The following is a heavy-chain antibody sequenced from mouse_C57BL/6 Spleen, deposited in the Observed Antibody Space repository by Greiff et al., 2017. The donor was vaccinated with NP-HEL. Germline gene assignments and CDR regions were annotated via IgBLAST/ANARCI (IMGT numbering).Heavy chain of an antibody. CDR3: ARSVDSSGSLDY. J-gene: IGHJ2*01. CDR1: GYTFTSYW. D-gene: IGHD3-2*02. V-gene: IGHV1-69*01. CDR2: IDPSDSYT. Sequence: VQLQESGAELVMPGASVKLSCKASGYTFTSYWMHWVKQRPGQGLEWIGEIDPSDSYTNYNQKFKGKSTLTVDKSSSTAYMQLSSLTSEDSAVYYCARSVDSSGSLDYWGQGTTLTVSS.